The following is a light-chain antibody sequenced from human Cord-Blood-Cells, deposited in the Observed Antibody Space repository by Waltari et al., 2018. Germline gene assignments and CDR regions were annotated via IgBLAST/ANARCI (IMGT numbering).Light chain of an antibody. V-gene: IGKV3-20*01. CDR2: GAS. CDR3: QQYGSSPPIT. J-gene: IGKJ5*01. CDR1: QSVSSSN. Sequence: EIVLTQSPGTLSLSPGERPTLSCRASQSVSSSNLAWYQQKPGQAPRLLIYGASSRATGIPDRFSGSGSGTDFTLTISRLEPEDFAVYYCQQYGSSPPITFGQGTRLEIK.